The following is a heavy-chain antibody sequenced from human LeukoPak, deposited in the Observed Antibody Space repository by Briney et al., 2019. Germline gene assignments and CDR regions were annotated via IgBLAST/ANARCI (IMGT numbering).Heavy chain of an antibody. CDR3: AKDSYVSGRPLHTFDV. Sequence: QPGGSLTLSCAASGFTFNSYWMTWVRQAPGKGLEGVSGISGDGASTHYAESVKGQFTISRDNSQNTLFLQMNSLRVEDTAIYYCAKDSYVSGRPLHTFDVWGQGTMVTVSS. CDR1: GFTFNSYW. CDR2: ISGDGAST. D-gene: IGHD3-10*01. J-gene: IGHJ3*01. V-gene: IGHV3-23*01.